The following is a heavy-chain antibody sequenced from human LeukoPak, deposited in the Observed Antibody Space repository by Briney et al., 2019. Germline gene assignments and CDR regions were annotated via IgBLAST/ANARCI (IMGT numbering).Heavy chain of an antibody. Sequence: GGSLRLSCAVSGFTVSTNYMSWVRQAPGKGLEWVSVIYRGGGTAYADSVKGRFTISRDNSKNTVSLQMNSLRVEDTAVYYCAELRITMIGGVWGKGTTVTISS. V-gene: IGHV3-66*01. CDR1: GFTVSTNY. CDR2: IYRGGGT. D-gene: IGHD3-10*02. CDR3: AELRITMIGGV. J-gene: IGHJ6*04.